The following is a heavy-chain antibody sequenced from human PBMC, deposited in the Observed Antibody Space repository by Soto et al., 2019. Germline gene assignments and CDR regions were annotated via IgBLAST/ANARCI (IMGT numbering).Heavy chain of an antibody. D-gene: IGHD6-6*01. Sequence: PSETLSLTCTVSGGSISSTTYYWGWIRQPPGKGLEWIGSIFYSGNTYYNPSLKSRVTMSVDTSKKQFSLILNSVTAADTAVYYCARHERSSSGFDYWGQGTPVTVSS. CDR3: ARHERSSSGFDY. J-gene: IGHJ4*02. V-gene: IGHV4-39*01. CDR2: IFYSGNT. CDR1: GGSISSTTYY.